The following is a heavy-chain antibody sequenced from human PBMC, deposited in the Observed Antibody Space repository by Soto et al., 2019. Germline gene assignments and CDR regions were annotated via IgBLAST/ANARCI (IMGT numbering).Heavy chain of an antibody. J-gene: IGHJ4*02. D-gene: IGHD6-13*01. CDR1: GGSFSGYY. CDR3: ARSYSSSSVNDY. V-gene: IGHV4-34*01. Sequence: SETLSLTCAVYGGSFSGYYWSWIRQPPGKGLEWIGEINHSGSTNYNPSLKSRVTISVDTSKNQFSLKLSSVTAADTAVYYCARSYSSSSVNDYWGQGTLVTVS. CDR2: INHSGST.